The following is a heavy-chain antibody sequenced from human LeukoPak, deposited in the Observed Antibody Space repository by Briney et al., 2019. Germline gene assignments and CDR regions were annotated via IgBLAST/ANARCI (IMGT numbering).Heavy chain of an antibody. CDR1: GYTFTSYD. CDR3: ARGKRGRGGYDSGSYYQFDY. Sequence: ASVKVSCKASGYTFTSYDINWVRQATGQGLEWMGWMNPNSGNTGYAQKFQGRVTMTRNTSISTAYMELSSLRSEDTAVYYCARGKRGRGGYDSGSYYQFDYWGQGTLVTVSS. V-gene: IGHV1-8*01. CDR2: MNPNSGNT. J-gene: IGHJ4*02. D-gene: IGHD3-10*01.